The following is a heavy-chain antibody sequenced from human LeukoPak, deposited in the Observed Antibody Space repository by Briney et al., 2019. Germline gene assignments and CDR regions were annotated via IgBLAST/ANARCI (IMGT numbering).Heavy chain of an antibody. CDR2: MNPNSGAT. CDR1: GYTFTSYD. Sequence: ASVKVSCKAPGYTFTSYDFNWLRQATGQGPEWMGWMNPNSGATGYAQKFQGRVTMTRSASINTAYMELSSLRSEDTAVYYCARTVGPIVVVPAALNWFDPWGQGTLVTVSS. V-gene: IGHV1-8*01. J-gene: IGHJ5*02. D-gene: IGHD2-2*01. CDR3: ARTVGPIVVVPAALNWFDP.